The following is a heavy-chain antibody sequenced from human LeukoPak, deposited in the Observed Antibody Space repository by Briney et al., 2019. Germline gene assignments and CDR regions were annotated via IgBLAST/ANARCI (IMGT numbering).Heavy chain of an antibody. J-gene: IGHJ4*02. V-gene: IGHV3-30*03. CDR2: ISYDGSNN. D-gene: IGHD3-22*01. Sequence: GGSLRLSCAASGFTFSSYGMHWVRQAPGKGLEWVAVISYDGSNNYYADSVKGRFTISRDNSKNTLFLQMNSLRAEDTAVYYCARGRSDYYDSSPPDYWGQGTLVTVSS. CDR3: ARGRSDYYDSSPPDY. CDR1: GFTFSSYG.